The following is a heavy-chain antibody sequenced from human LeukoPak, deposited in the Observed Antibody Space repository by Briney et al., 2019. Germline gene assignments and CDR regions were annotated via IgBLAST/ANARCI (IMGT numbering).Heavy chain of an antibody. CDR2: ITRKSDGGTT. CDR3: ATLRRYDYDPSGHLDY. CDR1: GFTLRNAW. J-gene: IGHJ4*02. Sequence: HGGSLSLSCAASGFTLRNAWMPGVRQARARGLEWVGRITRKSDGGTTDHAAPVQGRFYIRRDDSKNTMYLHMNSLKTEDTAVYYCATLRRYDYDPSGHLDYWGQGTLVTVSS. D-gene: IGHD3-22*01. V-gene: IGHV3-15*01.